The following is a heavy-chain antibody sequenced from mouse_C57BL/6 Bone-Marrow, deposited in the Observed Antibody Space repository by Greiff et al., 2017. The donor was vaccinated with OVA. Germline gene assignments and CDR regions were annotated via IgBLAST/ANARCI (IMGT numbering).Heavy chain of an antibody. V-gene: IGHV1-64*01. J-gene: IGHJ1*03. CDR2: IHPNSGST. D-gene: IGHD1-1*01. Sequence: QVQLQQPGAELVKPGASVKLSCKASGYTFTSYWMHWVKQRPGQGLEWIGMIHPNSGSTNYNEKFKSKATLTVDKSSSTAYMQLSSLTSEDSAVYYWASRYYGSSYGWYFDVWGTGTTVTVSS. CDR3: ASRYYGSSYGWYFDV. CDR1: GYTFTSYW.